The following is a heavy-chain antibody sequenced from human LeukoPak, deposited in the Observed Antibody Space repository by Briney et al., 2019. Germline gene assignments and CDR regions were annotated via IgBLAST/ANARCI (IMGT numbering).Heavy chain of an antibody. D-gene: IGHD6-19*01. J-gene: IGHJ4*02. CDR2: IFYSGST. V-gene: IGHV4-39*07. Sequence: PSETLSLTCTVSGGSISSSSYYWGWIRQPPGKGLEWIGSIFYSGSTYYNPSLKSRVTISGDTSKNQFSLKLSSVTAADTAVYYCARDSLRGWYGRGYWGQGTLVTVSS. CDR1: GGSISSSSYY. CDR3: ARDSLRGWYGRGY.